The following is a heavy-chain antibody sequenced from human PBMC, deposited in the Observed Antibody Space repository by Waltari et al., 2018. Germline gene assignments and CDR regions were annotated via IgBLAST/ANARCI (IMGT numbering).Heavy chain of an antibody. CDR2: TYYRSQWYN. D-gene: IGHD6-19*01. CDR3: ARHISGALDY. CDR1: ADTVSSTRSF. Sequence: QVQLQQSGPGLVKPSQTLSLTCALSADTVSSTRSFWTWIRQSPSRGLEWLGRTYYRSQWYNDYAVSVKGRITINPDTSRNQFSLQLNSVTPDDSAVYYCARHISGALDYWGQGTLLSVSS. J-gene: IGHJ4*02. V-gene: IGHV6-1*01.